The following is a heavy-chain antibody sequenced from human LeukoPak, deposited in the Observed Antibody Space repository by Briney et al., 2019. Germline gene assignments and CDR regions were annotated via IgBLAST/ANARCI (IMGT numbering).Heavy chain of an antibody. D-gene: IGHD3-16*01. CDR1: GFTFSSYS. V-gene: IGHV3-21*01. CDR3: ARGSIWGSDIFLHYYYMDV. Sequence: PGGSLRLSCAASGFTFSSYSMNWVRQAPGKGLEWVSSISSSSSYIYYADSVKGRFTISRDNAKNSLYLQMNSLRAEDTAVYYCARGSIWGSDIFLHYYYMDVWGKGTTVTVSS. CDR2: ISSSSSYI. J-gene: IGHJ6*03.